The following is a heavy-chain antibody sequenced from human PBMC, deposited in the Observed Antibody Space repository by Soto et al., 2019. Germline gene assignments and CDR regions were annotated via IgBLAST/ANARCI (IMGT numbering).Heavy chain of an antibody. V-gene: IGHV1-69*01. CDR1: GGTFNKYA. D-gene: IGHD3-16*01. Sequence: QVQLVQSGAEVRKPGSAVRVSCKASGGTFNKYAMNWVRQAPGQGREWMAGIIPIFETPRYAQQFQGRVTITVDESTTTAYMELSSLRSDDTAIYYCARSIGSGGVMGGFDYWGQGTLVTVAS. CDR3: ARSIGSGGVMGGFDY. CDR2: IIPIFETP. J-gene: IGHJ4*02.